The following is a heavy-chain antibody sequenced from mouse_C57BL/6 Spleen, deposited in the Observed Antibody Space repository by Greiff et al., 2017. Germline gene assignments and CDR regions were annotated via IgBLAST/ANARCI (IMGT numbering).Heavy chain of an antibody. CDR3: ARVGHGSSYYYAMDY. D-gene: IGHD1-1*01. CDR1: GYTFTDYN. CDR2: INPNNGGT. V-gene: IGHV1-18*01. Sequence: VQLQQSGPELVKPGASVKIPCKASGYTFTDYNMDWVKQSHGKSLEWIGDINPNNGGTIYNQKFKGKATLTVDKSSSTAYMELRSLTSEDTAVYYCARVGHGSSYYYAMDYWGQGTSVTVSS. J-gene: IGHJ4*01.